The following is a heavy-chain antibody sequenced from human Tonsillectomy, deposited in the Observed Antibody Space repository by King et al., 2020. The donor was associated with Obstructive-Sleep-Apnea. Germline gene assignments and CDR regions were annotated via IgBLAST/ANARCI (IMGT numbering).Heavy chain of an antibody. D-gene: IGHD2-15*01. J-gene: IGHJ4*02. CDR2: FDPEDGET. V-gene: IGHV1-24*01. CDR1: GYTLTELS. CDR3: ATSSGGGIPTPSFDY. Sequence: MQLVQSGAEVKKPGASVKVSCKVSGYTLTELSMHWVRQAPGKGLEWMGGFDPEDGETIYAQKFQGRVTMTEDTSTDTAYMELSSLRSEDTAVYYCATSSGGGIPTPSFDYWVPRTLVTVSS.